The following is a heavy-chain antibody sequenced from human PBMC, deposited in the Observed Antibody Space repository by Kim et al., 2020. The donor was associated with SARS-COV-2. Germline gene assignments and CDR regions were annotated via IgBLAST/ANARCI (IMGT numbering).Heavy chain of an antibody. CDR3: ARAPPRRRGYSPNEYGMDV. V-gene: IGHV4-59*01. CDR2: IYYSGST. J-gene: IGHJ6*02. CDR1: FFSIIIYY. D-gene: IGHD5-18*01. Sequence: SETLSLTCTVSFFSIIIYYFSCILHPPLNLLYFIFYIYYSGSTNYNPSLKILVTISVDTSKNQFSLKLSSVTAADTAVYYCARAPPRRRGYSPNEYGMDVWGQGTTVTVSS.